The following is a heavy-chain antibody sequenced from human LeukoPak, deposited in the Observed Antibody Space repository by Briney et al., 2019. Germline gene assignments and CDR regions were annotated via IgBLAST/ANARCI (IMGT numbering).Heavy chain of an antibody. CDR2: INTKSGRT. V-gene: IGHV1-2*02. CDR1: GYSFTDYY. D-gene: IGHD3-3*01. J-gene: IGHJ5*02. CDR3: ARADFIDAGPYLIGP. Sequence: ASVKVSCKPSGYSFTDYYIHWVRQAPGQGLEWMGWINTKSGRTSSARKFQGRVTMTRDPSITTVYMDMARLTSDDTAIYFCARADFIDAGPYLIGPWGQGTLVTVSS.